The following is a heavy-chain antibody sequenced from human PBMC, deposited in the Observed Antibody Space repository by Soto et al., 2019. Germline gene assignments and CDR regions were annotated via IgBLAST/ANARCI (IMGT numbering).Heavy chain of an antibody. CDR3: VSGRQRGHDFDT. V-gene: IGHV3-53*01. CDR2: LYSTYGT. D-gene: IGHD1-1*01. J-gene: IGHJ3*02. Sequence: DVQLVESGGGLIQPGGSLRLSCAVSGLTFSYRNYITLVRQAAGKVLGWVSALYSTYGTYYADPVRDRFAVSRDHLNNTVYLQMNDLRPDDTAVYYCVSGRQRGHDFDTWGLGTMVTVSS. CDR1: GLTFSYRNY.